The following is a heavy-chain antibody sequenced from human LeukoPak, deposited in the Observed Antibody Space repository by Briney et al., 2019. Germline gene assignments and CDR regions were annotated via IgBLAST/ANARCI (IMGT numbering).Heavy chain of an antibody. J-gene: IGHJ6*02. Sequence: GGSLGLSCAASGFTFSSYAMSWVRQAPGKGLEWVSAISGSGGSTYYADSVKGRFTISRDNSKNTLYLQMNSLRAEDTAVYYCVVTSFSDGMDVWGQGTTVTVSS. CDR3: VVTSFSDGMDV. CDR1: GFTFSSYA. V-gene: IGHV3-23*01. D-gene: IGHD2-21*02. CDR2: ISGSGGST.